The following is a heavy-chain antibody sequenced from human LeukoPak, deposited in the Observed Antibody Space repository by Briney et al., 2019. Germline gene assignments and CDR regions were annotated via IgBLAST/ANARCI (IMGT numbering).Heavy chain of an antibody. Sequence: SVKVSCKASGGTFSSYAISWVRQAPGQGLEWMGGIIPIFGIANYAQKFQGRVTITADESTSTAYMELSSLRSEDTAVYYCARESVHATVTTVDYWGQGTLVTVSS. J-gene: IGHJ4*02. CDR1: GGTFSSYA. D-gene: IGHD4-17*01. CDR2: IIPIFGIA. V-gene: IGHV1-69*13. CDR3: ARESVHATVTTVDY.